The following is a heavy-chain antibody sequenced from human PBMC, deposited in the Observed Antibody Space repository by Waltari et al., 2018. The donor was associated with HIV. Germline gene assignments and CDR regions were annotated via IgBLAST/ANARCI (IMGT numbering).Heavy chain of an antibody. CDR1: GLIFHNAW. CDR3: ATGPLDY. Sequence: EVQLVESGGGLVKPGGSLRLSCAASGLIFHNAWMSWVRQAPGKGLEWVGRITSKTNGVTMDYTAPVKGRFIISRDDSKNTVYLQMNSLETADTAVYYYATGPLDYWGRGTLVTVSS. J-gene: IGHJ4*02. V-gene: IGHV3-15*01. CDR2: ITSKTNGVTM.